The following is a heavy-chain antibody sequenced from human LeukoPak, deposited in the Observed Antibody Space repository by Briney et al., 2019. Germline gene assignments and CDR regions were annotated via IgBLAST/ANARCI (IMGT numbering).Heavy chain of an antibody. J-gene: IGHJ4*02. CDR3: ARGQSTYCGGDCYLYYFDY. D-gene: IGHD2-21*02. V-gene: IGHV1-2*02. CDR2: INPNNDGT. CDR1: GYTLTDYY. Sequence: ASVTVSCKASGYTLTDYYMHWVRQASGQGLEWMGWINPNNDGTNYAQKFQGRVTLTSDTSISTSYMELSRLRSDDTAVYYCARGQSTYCGGDCYLYYFDYWGQGTLVTVSS.